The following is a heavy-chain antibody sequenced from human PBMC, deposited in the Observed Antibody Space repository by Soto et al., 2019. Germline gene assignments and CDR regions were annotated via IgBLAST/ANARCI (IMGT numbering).Heavy chain of an antibody. CDR2: IYYSGST. D-gene: IGHD5-12*01. CDR3: ARGGIFSGYDLRWFDP. J-gene: IGHJ5*02. V-gene: IGHV4-31*03. CDR1: GGSISSGGYY. Sequence: QVQLQESGPGLVKPSQTLSLTCTVSGGSISSGGYYWSWIRQHPGKGLEWIGYIYYSGSTYYNPSLKSRVTISVDTSKNQFYLKLSSVTAADTAVYYCARGGIFSGYDLRWFDPWGQGTLVTVSS.